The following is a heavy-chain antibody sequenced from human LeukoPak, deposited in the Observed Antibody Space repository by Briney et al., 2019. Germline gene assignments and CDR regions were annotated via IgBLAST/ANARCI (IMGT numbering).Heavy chain of an antibody. Sequence: GGSLRLSCAASGFTFSSYEMNWVRQAPGKGLEGVSYISSSGSTIYYADSVKGRFTISRDNAKNSLYLQMNSLRAEDTAVYYCAELGITMIGGVWGKGTTVTISS. D-gene: IGHD3-10*02. CDR1: GFTFSSYE. V-gene: IGHV3-48*03. CDR2: ISSSGSTI. J-gene: IGHJ6*04. CDR3: AELGITMIGGV.